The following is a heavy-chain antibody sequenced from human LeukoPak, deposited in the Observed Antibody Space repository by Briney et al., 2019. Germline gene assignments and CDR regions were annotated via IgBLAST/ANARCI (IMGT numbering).Heavy chain of an antibody. J-gene: IGHJ3*02. Sequence: GASVKVSCKASGGTFSSYAISWVRQAPGQGLEWMGGIISIFGTANYAQKFQGRVTITADESTSTAYMELSSLRSEDTAVYYCAREGYCSSTSCYTLHDAFDIWGQGTMVTVSS. CDR2: IISIFGTA. CDR3: AREGYCSSTSCYTLHDAFDI. CDR1: GGTFSSYA. D-gene: IGHD2-2*02. V-gene: IGHV1-69*13.